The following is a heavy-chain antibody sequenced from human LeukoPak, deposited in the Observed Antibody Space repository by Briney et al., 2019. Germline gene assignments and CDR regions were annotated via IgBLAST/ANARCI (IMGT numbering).Heavy chain of an antibody. CDR3: ARDLERKGPGGNYYYYMDV. CDR1: GYTFTSYY. D-gene: IGHD5-24*01. CDR2: INPSGGST. J-gene: IGHJ6*03. Sequence: GASVKVSCKASGYTFTSYYMHWVRQAPGQGLEWMGIINPSGGSTSYAQKFQGRVTMTRDMSTSTVYMELSSLRSEDTAVYYCARDLERKGPGGNYYYYMDVWGKGTTVTVSS. V-gene: IGHV1-46*01.